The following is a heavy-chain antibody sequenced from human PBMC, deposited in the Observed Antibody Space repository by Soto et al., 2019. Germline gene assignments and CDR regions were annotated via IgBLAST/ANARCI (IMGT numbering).Heavy chain of an antibody. Sequence: QITLKESGPAVVKPTETLTLTCNFSGFSLSASGIGVGWIRQPQGKGLEWLAVIYWDDEKRYRPSLQSRVAITKDTSKNHVVLTMTNMDPVDTATYYCARSYNDYYPGALDVWGQGTMVSVSS. V-gene: IGHV2-5*02. J-gene: IGHJ3*01. CDR2: IYWDDEK. CDR3: ARSYNDYYPGALDV. CDR1: GFSLSASGIG. D-gene: IGHD3-3*01.